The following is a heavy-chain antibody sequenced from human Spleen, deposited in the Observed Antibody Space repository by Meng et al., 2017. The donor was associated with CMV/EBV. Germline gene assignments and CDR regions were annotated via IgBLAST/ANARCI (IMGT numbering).Heavy chain of an antibody. CDR3: ARDGVDIVATEENWFDP. D-gene: IGHD5-12*01. Sequence: QGQLQQWGAGLLKPSETLSRTCAVYGGSFSGYYWSWIRQPPGKGLEWIGEINHSGSTNYNPSLKSRVTMSVDTSKNQFSLKLSSVTAADTAVYYCARDGVDIVATEENWFDPWGQGTLVTVSS. J-gene: IGHJ5*02. CDR2: INHSGST. V-gene: IGHV4-34*01. CDR1: GGSFSGYY.